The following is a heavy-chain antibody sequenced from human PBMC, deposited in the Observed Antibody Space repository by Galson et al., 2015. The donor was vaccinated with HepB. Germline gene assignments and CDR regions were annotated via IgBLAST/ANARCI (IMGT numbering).Heavy chain of an antibody. CDR3: PFYYYDTNGYFSDC. CDR1: GGSPSVYY. D-gene: IGHD2-8*01. V-gene: IGHV4-34*01. CDR2: INQSGGT. J-gene: IGHJ4*02. Sequence: LSLTCAVYGGSPSVYYWNWVRQPPGKGLEWIGEINQSGGTRYNPSLKSRISISLDTSKKQFSLRLTSVTAADTAVYYCPFYYYDTNGYFSDCWGQGALVTVSS.